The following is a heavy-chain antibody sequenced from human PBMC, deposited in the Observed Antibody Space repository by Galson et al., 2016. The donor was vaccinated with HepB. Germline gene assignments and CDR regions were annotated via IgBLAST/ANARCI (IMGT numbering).Heavy chain of an antibody. J-gene: IGHJ4*02. CDR2: IKEDGSET. CDR3: ARDKYMARDY. D-gene: IGHD2/OR15-2a*01. V-gene: IGHV3-7*01. Sequence: SLRLSCATSGFIFNTYWMTWVRQAPGKGLEWVANIKEDGSETYYVDSVKGRFTISRDNAQNSLFLQMNNLRAEDTAVYYCARDKYMARDYWGQGTLVTVSS. CDR1: GFIFNTYW.